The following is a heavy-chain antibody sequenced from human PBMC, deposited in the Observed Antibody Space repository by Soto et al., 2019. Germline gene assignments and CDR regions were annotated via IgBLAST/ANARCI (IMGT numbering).Heavy chain of an antibody. V-gene: IGHV4-31*03. CDR2: INYSGAT. D-gene: IGHD3-10*01. Sequence: QVQLQESGPGLVKPSQTLSLTCTISGDSINNGGFYWSWVRQHPGMGLEWIGFINYSGATYYNPCRKSXXSXSXXSSKTQLSLKLSSVTAADTAVYYCARDLYGSGMDYWGQGILVTVSS. CDR1: GDSINNGGFY. J-gene: IGHJ4*02. CDR3: ARDLYGSGMDY.